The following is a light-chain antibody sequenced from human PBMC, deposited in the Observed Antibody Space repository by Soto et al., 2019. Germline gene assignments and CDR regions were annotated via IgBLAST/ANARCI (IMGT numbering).Light chain of an antibody. Sequence: IVLTQSAATLSLSPGERATLSCRASQSVSSYLAWYQQKPGQAPRLLIYDASNRATGIPDRFSGSESGTDFTLTISRLEPEDFAVYYCQQYGSSPSTFGPGTKVHI. CDR1: QSVSSY. CDR2: DAS. J-gene: IGKJ3*01. V-gene: IGKV3-20*01. CDR3: QQYGSSPST.